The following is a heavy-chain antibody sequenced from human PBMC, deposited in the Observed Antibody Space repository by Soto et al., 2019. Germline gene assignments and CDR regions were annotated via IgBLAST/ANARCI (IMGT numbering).Heavy chain of an antibody. Sequence: PGGSLRLSCAASGFTFSSDSMNWVRQAPGKGLEWVSSISSSSSYIYYADSVKGRFTISRDNAKNSLYLQMNSLRAEDTAVYYCAHGSSGYDYYFDYWGQGTLVTVSS. CDR3: AHGSSGYDYYFDY. CDR2: ISSSSSYI. J-gene: IGHJ4*02. V-gene: IGHV3-21*01. CDR1: GFTFSSDS. D-gene: IGHD5-12*01.